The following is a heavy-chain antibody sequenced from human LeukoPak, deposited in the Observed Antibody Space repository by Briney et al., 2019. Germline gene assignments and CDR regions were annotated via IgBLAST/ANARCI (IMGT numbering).Heavy chain of an antibody. CDR3: ARDPDYTNAFDI. J-gene: IGHJ3*02. CDR2: INPNSGAT. CDR1: GYTFTGYY. Sequence: ASVKVSCTASGYTFTGYYIHWVRQAPGQGLEYMGYINPNSGATDYAQNFQGRVTITRDTSISTAYMELSSLRYDDTALYYCARDPDYTNAFDIWGQGTMVTVSS. V-gene: IGHV1-2*02. D-gene: IGHD3-3*01.